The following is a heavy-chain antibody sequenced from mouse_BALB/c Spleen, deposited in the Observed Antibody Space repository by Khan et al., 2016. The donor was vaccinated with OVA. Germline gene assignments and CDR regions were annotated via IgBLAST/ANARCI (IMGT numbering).Heavy chain of an antibody. CDR2: ISSTGST. D-gene: IGHD2-13*01. CDR3: ARSLYSSDSYALDY. J-gene: IGHJ4*01. CDR1: GYSITSDYA. V-gene: IGHV3-2*02. Sequence: EVQLQESGPGLVKPSQSLSLTCTVTGYSITSDYAWNWIRQFPGNKLEWMGYISSTGSTSYNPSLKGRISITRDTSKNQFFLHLNSVTSEDTATXYCARSLYSSDSYALDYWGQGTSVTVSS.